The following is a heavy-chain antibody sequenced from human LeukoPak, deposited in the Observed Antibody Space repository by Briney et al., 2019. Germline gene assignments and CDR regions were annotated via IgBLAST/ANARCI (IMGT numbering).Heavy chain of an antibody. CDR1: GGSISSSSYY. CDR3: ARPGRAYYYDSSGSRATDAFDI. Sequence: SETLSLTCTVSGGSISSSSYYWGWIRQPPGKGLEWIGSIYYSGSTYYHPSLQSRVTISVDTSKNQFSLKLSSVTAADTAVYYCARPGRAYYYDSSGSRATDAFDIWGQGTMVTVSS. J-gene: IGHJ3*02. D-gene: IGHD3-22*01. CDR2: IYYSGST. V-gene: IGHV4-39*01.